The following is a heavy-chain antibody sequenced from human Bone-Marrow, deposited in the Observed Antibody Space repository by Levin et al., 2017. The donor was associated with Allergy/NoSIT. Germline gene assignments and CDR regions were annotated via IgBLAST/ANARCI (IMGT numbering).Heavy chain of an antibody. Sequence: GGSLRLSCVASGSFFSTYSMNWVRQAPGRGLEWVAFISGRTDDIYYADSVEGRFTISRDDAKNSLYLQMNSLTVEDTAVYYCAGGSPWCVDWGQGTLVAVST. J-gene: IGHJ4*02. V-gene: IGHV3-48*01. CDR2: ISGRTDDI. CDR3: AGGSPWCVD. CDR1: GSFFSTYS. D-gene: IGHD2-8*01.